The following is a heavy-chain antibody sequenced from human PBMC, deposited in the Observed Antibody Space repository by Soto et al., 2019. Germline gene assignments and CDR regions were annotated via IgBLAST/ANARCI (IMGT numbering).Heavy chain of an antibody. CDR2: RKVDGRAK. Sequence: EVQLVESGGGLVQPGGSLRLSCAASGFTFSNYWMSWVRQAPGKGLEWVANRKVDGRAKYYVDSVKGRFTISRDNAKNSLYLQMNSLRGEDTAVYYCARGHSTSPNWFDPWGQGTLVTVSS. CDR3: ARGHSTSPNWFDP. CDR1: GFTFSNYW. V-gene: IGHV3-7*03. J-gene: IGHJ5*02. D-gene: IGHD6-6*01.